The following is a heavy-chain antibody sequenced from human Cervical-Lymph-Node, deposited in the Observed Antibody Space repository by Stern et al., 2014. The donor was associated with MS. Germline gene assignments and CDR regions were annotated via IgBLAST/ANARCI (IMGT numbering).Heavy chain of an antibody. CDR2: ISSSSGSPT. J-gene: IGHJ6*02. Sequence: QMQLVQSGGDLVKPGGSLRLSCITSGFRFSDYYMSWIRQAPGKGLEWVSYISSSSGSPTHYADSVEGRFTISRDNAKNSLFMQMNNLRAEDTAVYYCARVQTTHKELRYFRKHSYDFYGMDVWGQGTTVTVSS. CDR3: ARVQTTHKELRYFRKHSYDFYGMDV. CDR1: GFRFSDYY. V-gene: IGHV3-11*01. D-gene: IGHD3-9*01.